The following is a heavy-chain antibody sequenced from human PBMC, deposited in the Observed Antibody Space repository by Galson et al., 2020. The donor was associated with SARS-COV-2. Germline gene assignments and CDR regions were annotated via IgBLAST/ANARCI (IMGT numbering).Heavy chain of an antibody. V-gene: IGHV3-74*01. CDR3: VRASGTGTFWYPFDT. CDR1: GFTFINHW. J-gene: IGHJ4*02. CDR2: IDSFGSET. D-gene: IGHD3-10*01. Sequence: GESLKISCAASGFTFINHWIHWVRQAPGKGLVWVSRIDSFGSETHYGDSVKGRFTISRDNARNTVHLEMNSLRVEDSALYYCVRASGTGTFWYPFDTWGQGVLVTVS.